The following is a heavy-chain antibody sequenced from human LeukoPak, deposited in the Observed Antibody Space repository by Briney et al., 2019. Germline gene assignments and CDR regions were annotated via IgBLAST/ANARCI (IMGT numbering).Heavy chain of an antibody. V-gene: IGHV3-23*01. CDR1: GFTFSSYA. Sequence: GGSLRLSCAASGFTFSSYAMSWVRQAPGRGLEWVSAISGSGGSTYYADSVKGRLTISRDNSKNTLYLQMNSLRAEDTAVYYCAKLNDGLFDYWGQGTLVTVSS. D-gene: IGHD1-1*01. CDR3: AKLNDGLFDY. CDR2: ISGSGGST. J-gene: IGHJ4*02.